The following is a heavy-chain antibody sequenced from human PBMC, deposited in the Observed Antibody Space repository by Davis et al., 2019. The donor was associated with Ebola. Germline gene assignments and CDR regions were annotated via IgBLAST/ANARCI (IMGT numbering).Heavy chain of an antibody. CDR3: ARADDSDDAFDL. CDR1: GVSISSGDYY. Sequence: MPSETLSLTCTVSGVSISSGDYYWSWIRQHPGKGLEWIGHIHYSGNPYYNPSLKSRVTISVDTSKNQISLKVSSVTAADTAVFYCARADDSDDAFDLWGQGTKVTVSS. D-gene: IGHD3-16*01. J-gene: IGHJ3*01. V-gene: IGHV4-31*03. CDR2: IHYSGNP.